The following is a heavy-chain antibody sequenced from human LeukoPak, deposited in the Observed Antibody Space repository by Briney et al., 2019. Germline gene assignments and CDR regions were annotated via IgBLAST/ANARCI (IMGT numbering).Heavy chain of an antibody. Sequence: QSGGSLRLSCAASGFTFHSFAMSWVRQVPGKGLQWVSAISGSGGSTYYADSVKGRFTISRDNAKNPLYLQMNTLRVEDTAVYYCARDESSAWYYYWGQGALVTVSS. CDR2: ISGSGGST. CDR3: ARDESSAWYYY. D-gene: IGHD6-19*01. CDR1: GFTFHSFA. J-gene: IGHJ4*02. V-gene: IGHV3-23*01.